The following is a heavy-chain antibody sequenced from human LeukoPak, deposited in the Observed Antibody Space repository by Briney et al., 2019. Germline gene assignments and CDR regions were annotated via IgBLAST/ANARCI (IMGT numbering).Heavy chain of an antibody. CDR3: ARGGIAAAGPDY. D-gene: IGHD6-13*01. CDR2: IYSGGST. J-gene: IGHJ4*02. Sequence: GGSLRLSCAASGFTVSSNHMSWVRQAPGKGLEWVSVIYSGGSTYYADSVKGRFTISRDNSKNTLYLQMNSLRAEDTAVYYCARGGIAAAGPDYWGQGTLVTVSS. CDR1: GFTVSSNH. V-gene: IGHV3-53*01.